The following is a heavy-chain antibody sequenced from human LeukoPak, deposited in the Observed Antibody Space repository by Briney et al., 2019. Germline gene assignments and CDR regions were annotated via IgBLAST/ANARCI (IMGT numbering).Heavy chain of an antibody. CDR2: INHSGGT. J-gene: IGHJ6*03. CDR3: ARGGVYGSGSYYSGYYYYMDV. D-gene: IGHD3-10*01. Sequence: SETLSLTCAVYGGSFSGYYWSWIRQPPGKGLEWIGEINHSGGTNYNPSLKSRVTISVDTSKNQFSLKLSSVTAADTAVYYCARGGVYGSGSYYSGYYYYMDVWGKGTTVTVSS. V-gene: IGHV4-34*01. CDR1: GGSFSGYY.